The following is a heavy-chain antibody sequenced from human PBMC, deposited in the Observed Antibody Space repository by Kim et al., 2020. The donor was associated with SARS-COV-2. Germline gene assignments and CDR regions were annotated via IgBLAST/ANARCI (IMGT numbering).Heavy chain of an antibody. V-gene: IGHV3-43*01. J-gene: IGHJ4*02. Sequence: DSVKGRFTISRDNSKNSLYLQMNSLRTEDTALYYCAKPEHYYDSSGYYSDWGQGTLVTVSS. D-gene: IGHD3-22*01. CDR3: AKPEHYYDSSGYYSD.